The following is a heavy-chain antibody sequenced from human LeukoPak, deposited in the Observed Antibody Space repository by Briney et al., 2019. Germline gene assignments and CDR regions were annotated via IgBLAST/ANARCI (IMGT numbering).Heavy chain of an antibody. Sequence: PGGSLRLSCAASGFTFSSYGMHWVRQSPGKGLEWVAVISSDGNTRYYADSVKGRFTISRDNSKNTLYLQMNSLRAEDTAVYYCAKGSGNQLPRNVDYWGQGTLVTVSS. CDR1: GFTFSSYG. CDR2: ISSDGNTR. D-gene: IGHD2-2*01. J-gene: IGHJ4*02. V-gene: IGHV3-30*12. CDR3: AKGSGNQLPRNVDY.